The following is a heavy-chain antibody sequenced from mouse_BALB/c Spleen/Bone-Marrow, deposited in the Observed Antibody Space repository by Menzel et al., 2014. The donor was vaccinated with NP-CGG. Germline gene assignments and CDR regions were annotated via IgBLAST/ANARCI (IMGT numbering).Heavy chain of an antibody. J-gene: IGHJ3*01. V-gene: IGHV14-3*02. D-gene: IGHD1-1*01. CDR1: GFNVKDTY. CDR2: IDPANGNT. Sequence: VQLQQSGAELVKPGASVKLSCTASGFNVKDTYMPWVKQRPEQGLEWIGRIDPANGNTKYDPKFQGKATITADTSSNTAYLQLSSLTSEDTAVYYCAAYYHGSSYGFAYWGQGTLVTVSA. CDR3: AAYYHGSSYGFAY.